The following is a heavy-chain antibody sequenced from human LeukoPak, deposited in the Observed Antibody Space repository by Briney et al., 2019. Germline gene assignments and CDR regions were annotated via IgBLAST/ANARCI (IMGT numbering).Heavy chain of an antibody. CDR2: ISSSSSYI. D-gene: IGHD1-26*01. Sequence: GGSLRLSCAASGFTFSDYYMSWIRQAPGKGLEWVSSISSSSSYIYYADSVKGRFTISRDNAKNSLYLQMNSLRAEDTAVYYCARSGENGEYGTDVWGQGTTVTVSS. CDR1: GFTFSDYY. CDR3: ARSGENGEYGTDV. J-gene: IGHJ6*02. V-gene: IGHV3-11*06.